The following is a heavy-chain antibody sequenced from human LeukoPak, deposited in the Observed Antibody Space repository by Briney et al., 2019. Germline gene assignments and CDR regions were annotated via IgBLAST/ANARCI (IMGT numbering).Heavy chain of an antibody. V-gene: IGHV3-48*04. CDR2: ISSSSSAR. Sequence: GGSLRLSCAASGFTFSSYIMNWVRQAPEKGLEWVSFISSSSSARYYADSVKGRFTISRDNAKNSLYLQMNSLRAEDTAVYYCARDKKDVRATAAFDIWGQGTMVTVSS. J-gene: IGHJ3*02. D-gene: IGHD3-3*01. CDR1: GFTFSSYI. CDR3: ARDKKDVRATAAFDI.